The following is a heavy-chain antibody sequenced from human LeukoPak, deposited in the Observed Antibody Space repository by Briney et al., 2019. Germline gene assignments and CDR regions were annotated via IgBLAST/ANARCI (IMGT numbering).Heavy chain of an antibody. D-gene: IGHD5-24*01. J-gene: IGHJ6*03. V-gene: IGHV4-34*01. CDR3: ARTGDGYNYYNYYYMDV. Sequence: PSETLSLTCAVYGGSFSGYYWSWIRQPPGKGLEWIGEINHSGSTNYNPSLKSRVTISVDTSKNQFSLKLSSVTAADTAVYYCARTGDGYNYYNYYYMDVWAKGPRSPSP. CDR2: INHSGST. CDR1: GGSFSGYY.